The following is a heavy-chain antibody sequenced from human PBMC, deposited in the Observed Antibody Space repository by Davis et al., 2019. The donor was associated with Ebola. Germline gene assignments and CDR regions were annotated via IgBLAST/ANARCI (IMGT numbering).Heavy chain of an antibody. CDR1: GYNFHTEW. V-gene: IGHV5-51*01. CDR3: ASGLLWHDY. D-gene: IGHD3-16*01. J-gene: IGHJ4*02. Sequence: GESLKISCKGSGYNFHTEWIAWVRQTPGKGLEWMGIIYPGDSDTRYSPSFQGHVTISTDKSISTAYLQWNNLRASDTAMYYCASGLLWHDYWGQGTLVTVSS. CDR2: IYPGDSDT.